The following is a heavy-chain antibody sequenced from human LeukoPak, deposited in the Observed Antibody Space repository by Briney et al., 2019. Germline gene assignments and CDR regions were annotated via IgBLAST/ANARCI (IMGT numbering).Heavy chain of an antibody. D-gene: IGHD6-13*01. J-gene: IGHJ4*02. Sequence: SETLSLTCTVSGDSISSYYCSWIRQPPGKGLEWIVYIYHSGSTNYNPSRKSRVTISPDTSKDQFSLTRASVTAADTAVYYCATGYSSTWSYFADWGQGTLVTASS. CDR2: IYHSGST. CDR1: GDSISSYY. CDR3: ATGYSSTWSYFAD. V-gene: IGHV4-59*01.